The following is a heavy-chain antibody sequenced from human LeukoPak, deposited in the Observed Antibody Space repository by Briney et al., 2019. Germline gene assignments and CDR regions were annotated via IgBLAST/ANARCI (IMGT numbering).Heavy chain of an antibody. D-gene: IGHD2-15*01. J-gene: IGHJ4*02. Sequence: SETLTLTYAVSGGSICSGGYSWSWIRQPPGKGLEWIGYIYHSGSTYYNPSLKSRVTISVDRSKNQFSLKLSSVTAADTAVYYCARDGLYCSGGSCSHTHFDYWGQGTLVTVSS. V-gene: IGHV4-30-2*01. CDR2: IYHSGST. CDR3: ARDGLYCSGGSCSHTHFDY. CDR1: GGSICSGGYS.